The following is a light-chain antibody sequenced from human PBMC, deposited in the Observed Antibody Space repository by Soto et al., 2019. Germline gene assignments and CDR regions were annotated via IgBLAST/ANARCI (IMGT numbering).Light chain of an antibody. CDR2: ATS. CDR3: QQSYSSPMT. CDR1: QTVSTY. J-gene: IGKJ5*01. Sequence: DIPMTQSPSSLSASIGDSVTITCRTSQTVSTYLNWYQQKPGKAPRLLIYATSSLQSGVPSTFSGSGSGTDFTLTINSLQPEDFGTYYCQQSYSSPMTFGPGTRLEIK. V-gene: IGKV1-39*01.